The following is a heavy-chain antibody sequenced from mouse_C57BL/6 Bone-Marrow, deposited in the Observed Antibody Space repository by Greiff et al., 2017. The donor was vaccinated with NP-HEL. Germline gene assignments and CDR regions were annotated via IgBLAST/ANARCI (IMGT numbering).Heavy chain of an antibody. Sequence: EVKLVESGGGLVKPGGSLKLSCAASGFTFSSYAMSWVRQTPEKRLEWVATISDGGSYTYYPDNVKGRFTISRDNAKNNLYLQRSHLKSEDTAMYYCARWLLSWYIDVWGTETTVTVST. CDR2: ISDGGSYT. CDR3: ARWLLSWYIDV. CDR1: GFTFSSYA. J-gene: IGHJ1*03. V-gene: IGHV5-4*03. D-gene: IGHD2-3*01.